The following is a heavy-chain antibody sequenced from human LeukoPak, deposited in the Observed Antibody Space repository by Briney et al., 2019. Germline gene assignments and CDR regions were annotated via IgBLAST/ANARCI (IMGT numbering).Heavy chain of an antibody. Sequence: GGSLRLSCAASGFTFSDYYMSWIRQAPGKGLEWVSYISSSSSYTNYADSVKGRFTISRDNAKNSLYLQMNSLRAEDTAMYYCARVEGYCSGGSCSLWYFDLWGRGTLVTVSS. V-gene: IGHV3-11*05. J-gene: IGHJ2*01. CDR1: GFTFSDYY. CDR2: ISSSSSYT. CDR3: ARVEGYCSGGSCSLWYFDL. D-gene: IGHD2-15*01.